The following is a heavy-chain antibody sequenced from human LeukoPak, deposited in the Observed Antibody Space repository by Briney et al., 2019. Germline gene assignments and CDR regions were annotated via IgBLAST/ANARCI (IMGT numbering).Heavy chain of an antibody. CDR3: ARLGEKADFDY. CDR1: GFTFSSYW. CDR2: IKQDGSEK. D-gene: IGHD3-16*01. V-gene: IGHV3-7*01. J-gene: IGHJ4*02. Sequence: GGSLRLSCAASGFTFSSYWMSWVRQAPGKGQEWVANIKQDGSEKYYVDSVKGRFTMSRDNAKNSLYLQLNSLRAEDTAVYYCARLGEKADFDYWGQGTLVTVSS.